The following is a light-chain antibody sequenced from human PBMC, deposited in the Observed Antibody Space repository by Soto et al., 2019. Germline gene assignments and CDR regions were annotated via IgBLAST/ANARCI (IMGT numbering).Light chain of an antibody. V-gene: IGLV4-69*01. CDR3: QTWGTGIQV. J-gene: IGLJ2*01. CDR2: LNSDGSH. Sequence: QLVLTQSPSASASLGASVKLTCTQSSGHNSYAIAWHQQQSEKGPRYLMKLNSDGSHSKRDGIPDRFSGSSSGAERYLTISSLQSEDEADYCCQTWGTGIQVFGGGTKVTVL. CDR1: SGHNSYA.